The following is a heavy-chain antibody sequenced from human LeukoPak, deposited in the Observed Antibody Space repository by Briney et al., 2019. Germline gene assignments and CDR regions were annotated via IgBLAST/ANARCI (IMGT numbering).Heavy chain of an antibody. Sequence: GGSLRLSCTASGFTFSGYSMNWVRQAPGKGLEWVSSISSSSSYIYYADSVKGRFTISRDNAKNSLYLQMNSLRAEDTAVYYCARSIAVAGPAPYWGQGTLVTVSS. CDR1: GFTFSGYS. D-gene: IGHD6-19*01. CDR3: ARSIAVAGPAPY. V-gene: IGHV3-21*01. CDR2: ISSSSSYI. J-gene: IGHJ4*02.